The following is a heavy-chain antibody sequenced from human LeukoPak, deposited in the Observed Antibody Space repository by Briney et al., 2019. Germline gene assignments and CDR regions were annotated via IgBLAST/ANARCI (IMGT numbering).Heavy chain of an antibody. CDR2: ISSSGRTI. D-gene: IGHD6-13*01. V-gene: IGHV3-11*04. Sequence: GGSLRLSCTVPGFTFSDYYMSWIRQAPGKGLEWVSYISSSGRTIYYADSVKGRFTISWDNAKNSLSLQMNSLRAEDTALYYCAYWAGTATGFSGPFDYWGQGTLVTVSS. J-gene: IGHJ4*02. CDR1: GFTFSDYY. CDR3: AYWAGTATGFSGPFDY.